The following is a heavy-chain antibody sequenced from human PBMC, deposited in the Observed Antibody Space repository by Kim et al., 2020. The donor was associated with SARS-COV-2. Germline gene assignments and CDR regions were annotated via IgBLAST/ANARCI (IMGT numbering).Heavy chain of an antibody. CDR3: TRDSRGFQKNYFDY. J-gene: IGHJ4*02. CDR1: GLTVSNNY. CDR2: IYTGGNT. V-gene: IGHV3-66*01. Sequence: GGSLRLSCAASGLTVSNNYMNWVRQAPGKGLEWVSVIYTGGNTYYADSVKGRFTISRDKSNNTLFLQMNNLRVEDTALYYCTRDSRGFQKNYFDYWGQGT.